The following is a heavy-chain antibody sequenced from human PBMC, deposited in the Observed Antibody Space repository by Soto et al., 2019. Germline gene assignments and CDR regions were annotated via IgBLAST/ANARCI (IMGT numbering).Heavy chain of an antibody. J-gene: IGHJ6*03. CDR2: IWYDGSNK. CDR1: GFTFSSYG. Sequence: PGGSLRLSCAASGFTFSSYGMHWVRQAPGKGLEWVAVIWYDGSNKYYADSVKGRFTISRDNSKNTLYLQMNSLRAEDTAVYYCARGIAARLGYYYYMDVWGKGTTVTVSS. D-gene: IGHD6-6*01. V-gene: IGHV3-33*01. CDR3: ARGIAARLGYYYYMDV.